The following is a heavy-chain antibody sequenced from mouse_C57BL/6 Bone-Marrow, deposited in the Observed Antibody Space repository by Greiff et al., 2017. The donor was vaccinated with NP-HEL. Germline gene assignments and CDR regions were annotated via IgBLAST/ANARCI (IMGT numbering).Heavy chain of an antibody. CDR2: IHPNSGST. V-gene: IGHV1-64*01. J-gene: IGHJ3*01. D-gene: IGHD2-4*01. CDR1: GYTFTSYW. Sequence: VKLKQPGAELVKPGASVKLSCKASGYTFTSYWMHWVKQRPGQGLEWIGMIHPNSGSTNYNEKFKSKATLTVDKSSSTAYMQLSSLTSEDSAVYYCARRGYYDYDVPWFAYWGQGTLVTVSA. CDR3: ARRGYYDYDVPWFAY.